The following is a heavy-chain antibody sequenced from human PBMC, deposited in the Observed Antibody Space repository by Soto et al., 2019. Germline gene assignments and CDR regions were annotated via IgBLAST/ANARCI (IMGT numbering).Heavy chain of an antibody. V-gene: IGHV1-18*01. CDR1: GYTFTSYG. CDR3: ARGGTVRYFDWLDSFDP. Sequence: GASVKVSCKASGYTFTSYGISWVRQAPGQGLEWMGWISAYNGNTNYAQKLQGRVTMTTDTSTSTAYMELRSLRSDDTAVYYCARGGTVRYFDWLDSFDPWGQGTLVTVSS. D-gene: IGHD3-9*01. J-gene: IGHJ5*02. CDR2: ISAYNGNT.